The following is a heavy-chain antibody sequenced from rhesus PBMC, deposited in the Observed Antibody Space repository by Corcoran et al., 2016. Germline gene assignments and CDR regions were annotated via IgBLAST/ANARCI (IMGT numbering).Heavy chain of an antibody. CDR2: FYVTSGST. V-gene: IGHV4-76*01. CDR1: GGSISSGYD. J-gene: IGHJ3*01. D-gene: IGHD2-21*01. CDR3: ARDSGCTGSGCHDAFDF. Sequence: QVQLQESGPGVVKPSETLSLTCAVSGGSISSGYDWSWIRQPPGKGLEWIGYFYVTSGSTNYNPSRKNRVTIAKDASKNQFSLTLSAVTAADNAVYYCARDSGCTGSGCHDAFDFWGQGLRVTVSS.